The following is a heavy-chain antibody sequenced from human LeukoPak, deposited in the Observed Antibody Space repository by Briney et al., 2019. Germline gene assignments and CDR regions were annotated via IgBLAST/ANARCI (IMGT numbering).Heavy chain of an antibody. V-gene: IGHV4-59*08. J-gene: IGHJ4*02. CDR3: ARHYPNHYGDAFDY. CDR1: GGSISGYY. D-gene: IGHD4-17*01. Sequence: PSETLSLTCTVSGGSISGYYWIWIRQPPGKGLEWIGYIYYSGSTTYNPSLKSRLTISVDTSKNQFSLKLSSVTAADTAVYYCARHYPNHYGDAFDYWGRGTLVTVSS. CDR2: IYYSGST.